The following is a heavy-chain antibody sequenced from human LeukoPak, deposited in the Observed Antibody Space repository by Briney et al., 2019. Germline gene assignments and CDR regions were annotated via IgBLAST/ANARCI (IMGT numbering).Heavy chain of an antibody. CDR2: IRNDGSII. CDR3: AKDTPLCYFDY. J-gene: IGHJ4*02. CDR1: GFTFSSCG. D-gene: IGHD3-16*01. Sequence: GGSLRLSCAASGFTFSSCGMHWIRQAPGKGLEWVAFIRNDGSIIYNADSVKGRFTISRDNSKNTLYLQMNSLRADDTAVYYCAKDTPLCYFDYWGQGTLVTVSS. V-gene: IGHV3-30*02.